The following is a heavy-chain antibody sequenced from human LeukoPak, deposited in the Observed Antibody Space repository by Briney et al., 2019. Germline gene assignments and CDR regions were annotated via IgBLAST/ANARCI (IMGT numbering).Heavy chain of an antibody. V-gene: IGHV3-23*01. CDR1: GFTFGSYA. CDR2: ISGSGGST. J-gene: IGHJ4*02. D-gene: IGHD2-15*01. Sequence: PGGSLRLSCAASGFTFGSYAMSWVRQAPGKGLEWVSAISGSGGSTYYADSVKSRFTISRDNSKNTLYLQMNSLRAEDTAVYYCAKESRDPGRGYFDYWGQETLVTVSS. CDR3: AKESRDPGRGYFDY.